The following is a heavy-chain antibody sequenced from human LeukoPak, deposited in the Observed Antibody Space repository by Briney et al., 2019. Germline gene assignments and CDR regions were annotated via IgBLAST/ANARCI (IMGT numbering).Heavy chain of an antibody. CDR3: ARWPLTSGYYYYYYYYMDV. CDR1: GYTFTSYY. CDR2: INPNSGGT. Sequence: GASVKVSCKASGYTFTSYYMHWVRQAPGQGREWMGRINPNSGGTNYAQKFQGRVTMTRDPSISTAYMELSRLRSDDTAVYYCARWPLTSGYYYYYYYYMDVWGKGTTVTVSS. V-gene: IGHV1-2*06. D-gene: IGHD3-22*01. J-gene: IGHJ6*03.